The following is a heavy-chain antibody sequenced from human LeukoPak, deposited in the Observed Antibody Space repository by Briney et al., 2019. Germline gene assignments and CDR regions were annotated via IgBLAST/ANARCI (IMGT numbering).Heavy chain of an antibody. D-gene: IGHD3-10*01. CDR1: GLTFNMYT. CDR3: ARDARITLVRGGLGYFDY. Sequence: GGSLRLSRAASGLTFNMYTMNWLRQAPGKGLEWVSSISSSGVYIYYADSVKGRFTISRDNSKNTLYLQMNSLRPEDTAVYYCARDARITLVRGGLGYFDYWGQGTLVTVSS. V-gene: IGHV3-21*01. CDR2: ISSSGVYI. J-gene: IGHJ4*02.